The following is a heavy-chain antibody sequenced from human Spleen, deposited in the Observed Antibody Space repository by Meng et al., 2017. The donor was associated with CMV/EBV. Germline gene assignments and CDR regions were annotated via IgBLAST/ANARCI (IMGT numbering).Heavy chain of an antibody. CDR3: ARDDYGFAY. D-gene: IGHD4-17*01. J-gene: IGHJ4*02. V-gene: IGHV3-30*02. CDR1: GFTFENYG. Sequence: RLSCEVSGFTFENYGMHWVRQAPGKGLEWVAFIRYDGSKKYYADSVKGRFTISRDNSKNTLYLRMNSLRAEDTAVYYCARDDYGFAYWGQGTLVTVSS. CDR2: IRYDGSKK.